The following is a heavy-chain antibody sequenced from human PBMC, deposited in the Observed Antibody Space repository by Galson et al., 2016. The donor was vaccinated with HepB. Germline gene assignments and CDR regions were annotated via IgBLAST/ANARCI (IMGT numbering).Heavy chain of an antibody. CDR3: AKDRRGRFLEWLSSFDY. D-gene: IGHD3-3*01. Sequence: SLRLSCAASGFTFNSYAMSWVRQAPGKGLEWVSIVSGRGGSTYYADSVKGRFTISRDNSKNTLYLQMTSLRAEDTAVYYCAKDRRGRFLEWLSSFDYWGQGTLVTVSS. J-gene: IGHJ4*02. CDR1: GFTFNSYA. CDR2: VSGRGGST. V-gene: IGHV3-23*01.